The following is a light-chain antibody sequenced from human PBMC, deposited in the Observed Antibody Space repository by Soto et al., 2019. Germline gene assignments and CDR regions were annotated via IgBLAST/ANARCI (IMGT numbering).Light chain of an antibody. J-gene: IGKJ2*01. Sequence: DIQMTQSPSTLSASVGDRVTITCRASQSISSWLAWYQQKPGKAPKLLIYKASGLESGVPSRFSGSGSGTEFTLTISSLQPDDFATYYCQQYTSYYTFGQGTKLEIK. CDR2: KAS. V-gene: IGKV1-5*03. CDR3: QQYTSYYT. CDR1: QSISSW.